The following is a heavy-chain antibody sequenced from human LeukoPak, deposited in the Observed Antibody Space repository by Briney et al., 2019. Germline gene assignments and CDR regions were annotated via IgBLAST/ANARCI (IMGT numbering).Heavy chain of an antibody. Sequence: QASQTLSLTCTVSGGSISSGSSYWSWIRQPAGKGLEWIGRIYTSGSTNYNPSLKSRVTMSVDTSKNQFSLKLSSVTAADTGVYYCAREIITMIVVVGGAFDIWGQRTMVTVSS. CDR3: AREIITMIVVVGGAFDI. V-gene: IGHV4-61*02. CDR1: GGSISSGSSY. CDR2: IYTSGST. J-gene: IGHJ3*02. D-gene: IGHD3-22*01.